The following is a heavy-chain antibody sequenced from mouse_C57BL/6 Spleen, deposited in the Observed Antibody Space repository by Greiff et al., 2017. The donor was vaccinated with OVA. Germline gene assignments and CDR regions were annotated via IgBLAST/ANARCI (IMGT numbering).Heavy chain of an antibody. Sequence: QVQLQQPGAELVRPGSSVKLSCKASGYTFTSYWMHWVKQRPIQGLEWIGNIDPSDSETHYIQKFKDQATLTVDKSSSTAYMQLSRMTAETSAVYYCARQTGTGTWFAYWGQGTLVTVSA. D-gene: IGHD4-1*01. CDR1: GYTFTSYW. V-gene: IGHV1-52*01. CDR3: ARQTGTGTWFAY. J-gene: IGHJ3*01. CDR2: IDPSDSET.